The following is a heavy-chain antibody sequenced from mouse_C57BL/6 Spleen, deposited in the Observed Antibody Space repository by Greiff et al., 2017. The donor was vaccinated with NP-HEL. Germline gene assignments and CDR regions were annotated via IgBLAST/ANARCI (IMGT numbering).Heavy chain of an antibody. Sequence: VQLQQPGAELVKPGASVKLSCKASGYTFTSYWMHWVKQRPGQGLEWIGMIHPNSGSTNYNEKFKSKATLTVDKSSSTAYMQLSSLTSEDSAVYYCASLNYGYAMDYWGQGTSVTVSS. V-gene: IGHV1-64*01. CDR3: ASLNYGYAMDY. D-gene: IGHD1-1*01. CDR2: IHPNSGST. J-gene: IGHJ4*01. CDR1: GYTFTSYW.